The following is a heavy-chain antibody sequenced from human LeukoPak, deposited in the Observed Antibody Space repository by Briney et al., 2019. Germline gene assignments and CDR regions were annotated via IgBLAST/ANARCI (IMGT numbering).Heavy chain of an antibody. Sequence: GGSLRLSCAASGFTFSGSAMHWVRQAPGKGLEWVAVISYDGSNKYYADSVKGRFTISRDNSKNTLYLQMNSLRAEDAAVYYCATEGSFDYWGQGTLVTVSS. CDR3: ATEGSFDY. J-gene: IGHJ4*02. V-gene: IGHV3-30*04. CDR1: GFTFSGSA. CDR2: ISYDGSNK.